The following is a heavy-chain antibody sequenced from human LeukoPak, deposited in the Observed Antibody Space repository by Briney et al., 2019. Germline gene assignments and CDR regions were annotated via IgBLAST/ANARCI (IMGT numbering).Heavy chain of an antibody. Sequence: GGSLSLSCAASGFNLRSYAMGLVRQAPGKGLGLVSGISGSGGSTYYADSVKGRFTISRDNFKNTLYLQMNSLRAEDTAVYYCARAFQYGSGSYPYSLWGQGTLVTVSS. J-gene: IGHJ4*02. CDR1: GFNLRSYA. CDR2: ISGSGGST. CDR3: ARAFQYGSGSYPYSL. D-gene: IGHD3-10*01. V-gene: IGHV3-23*01.